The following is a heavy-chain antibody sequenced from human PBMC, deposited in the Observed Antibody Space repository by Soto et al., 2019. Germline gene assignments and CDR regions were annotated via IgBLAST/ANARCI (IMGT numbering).Heavy chain of an antibody. CDR1: GGTFSSYA. CDR2: IIPIFGTA. CDR3: APTITIFGVVPLGYYYGMDV. V-gene: IGHV1-69*01. D-gene: IGHD3-3*01. Sequence: QVQLVQSGAEVKKPGSSVKVSCKASGGTFSSYAISWVRQAPGQGLEWMGGIIPIFGTANYAQKFQGRVTITADESTSTAYMELSSLRSEDTAVYYCAPTITIFGVVPLGYYYGMDVWGQGTTVTVSS. J-gene: IGHJ6*02.